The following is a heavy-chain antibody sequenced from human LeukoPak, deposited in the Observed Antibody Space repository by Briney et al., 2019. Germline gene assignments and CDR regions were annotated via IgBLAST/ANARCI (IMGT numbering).Heavy chain of an antibody. CDR2: IYHSGST. J-gene: IGHJ6*02. D-gene: IGHD5-18*01. CDR1: GGSISSSNR. CDR3: ASRTWIQLWLPYYYYGMDV. Sequence: SETLSLTCAVSGGSISSSNRWSWVRQPPGKGLEWIGEIYHSGSTNYNPSLKSRVTISVDKSKNQFSLKLSSVTAADTAVYYCASRTWIQLWLPYYYYGMDVWGQGTTVTVSS. V-gene: IGHV4-4*02.